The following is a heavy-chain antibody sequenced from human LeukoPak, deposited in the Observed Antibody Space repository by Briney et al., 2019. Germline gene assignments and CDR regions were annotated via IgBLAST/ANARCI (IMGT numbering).Heavy chain of an antibody. CDR2: IRYDGSNK. CDR1: GFTFSSYG. Sequence: PGGSLRLSCAASGFTFSSYGMHWVRQAPGKGLEWVAFIRYDGSNKYYADSVKGRFTISRDNSKNTLYLQMNSLRVEDTAVYYCAKSPKSPAISMVRGVSSYNYYMDVWGTGTTVTISS. D-gene: IGHD3-10*01. CDR3: AKSPKSPAISMVRGVSSYNYYMDV. J-gene: IGHJ6*03. V-gene: IGHV3-30*02.